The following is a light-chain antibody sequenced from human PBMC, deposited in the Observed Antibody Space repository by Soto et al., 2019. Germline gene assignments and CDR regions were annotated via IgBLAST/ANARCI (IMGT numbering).Light chain of an antibody. V-gene: IGKV1-5*01. Sequence: DIQVTQSPPTLSASVGDRVTITCRASQTISTWMAWYQQKPGKAPKLLVYDASTLQSGVASRFSGSGSGTDFTLSITSLEPEDIAVYYCQQRSSWPLTFGGGTKVDIK. CDR3: QQRSSWPLT. J-gene: IGKJ4*01. CDR1: QTISTW. CDR2: DAS.